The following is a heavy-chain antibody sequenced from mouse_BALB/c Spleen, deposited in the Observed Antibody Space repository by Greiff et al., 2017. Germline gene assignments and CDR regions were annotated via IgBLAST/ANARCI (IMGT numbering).Heavy chain of an antibody. Sequence: VQLQQPGAELVKPGASVKLSCKASGYTFTSYWMHWVKQRPGQGLEWIGEINPSNGRTNYNEKFKSKATLTVDKSSSTAYMQLSSLTSEDSAVYYCARGGYAAYWGQGTLVTVSA. V-gene: IGHV1S81*02. CDR1: GYTFTSYW. CDR3: ARGGYAAY. CDR2: INPSNGRT. J-gene: IGHJ3*01. D-gene: IGHD2-2*01.